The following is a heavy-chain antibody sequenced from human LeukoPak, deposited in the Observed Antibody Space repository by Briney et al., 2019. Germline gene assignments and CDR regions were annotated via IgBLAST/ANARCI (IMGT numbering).Heavy chain of an antibody. CDR1: GGSFSGYY. V-gene: IGHV4-34*01. J-gene: IGHJ2*01. D-gene: IGHD3-10*01. CDR2: INHSGST. Sequence: PSETLSLTCAVYGGSFSGYYWSWIRQPPGKGLEWIGEINHSGSTNYNPSLKSRVTISVDTSKNQFSLKLSSVTAADTAVYYCARGRGGYWYFDLWGRGTLVTVSS. CDR3: ARGRGGYWYFDL.